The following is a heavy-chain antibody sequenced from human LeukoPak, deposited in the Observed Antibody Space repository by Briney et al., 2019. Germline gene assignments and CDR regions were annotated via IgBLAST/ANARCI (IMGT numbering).Heavy chain of an antibody. Sequence: ASVKVSCKVSGYTLTELSMHWVRQAPGKGVEWMGGFDPEDGETIYAQKFQGRVTMTEDTSTDTAYMELSSLRSEDTAVYYCATEDCSSTICYLRAGYYYYAMDVWGQGTTVTVSS. CDR1: GYTLTELS. J-gene: IGHJ6*02. D-gene: IGHD2-2*01. V-gene: IGHV1-24*01. CDR3: ATEDCSSTICYLRAGYYYYAMDV. CDR2: FDPEDGET.